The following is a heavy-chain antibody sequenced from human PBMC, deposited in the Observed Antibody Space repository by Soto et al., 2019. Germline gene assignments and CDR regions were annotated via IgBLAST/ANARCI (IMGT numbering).Heavy chain of an antibody. V-gene: IGHV3-7*05. CDR3: ARDRRPGIYNGMDV. D-gene: IGHD1-20*01. J-gene: IGHJ6*02. Sequence: QLVESGGGLVQPGGSRRLSCAASGFTFSNYWMSWVRQAPGKGLEWVAIIAQDGSEEYYVHSVEGRFTISRDNARYSVDLQMNRLRADDTAVYYCARDRRPGIYNGMDVWGQGTSVTVSS. CDR2: IAQDGSEE. CDR1: GFTFSNYW.